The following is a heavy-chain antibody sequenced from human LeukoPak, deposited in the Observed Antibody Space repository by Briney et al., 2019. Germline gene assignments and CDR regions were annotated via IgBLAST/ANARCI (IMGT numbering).Heavy chain of an antibody. J-gene: IGHJ3*02. CDR2: IYYSGST. V-gene: IGHV4-59*12. D-gene: IGHD3-16*02. CDR1: GGSISSYY. CDR3: ARESVWGSYRYTSLYAFDI. Sequence: SETLSLTCTVSGGSISSYYWSWIRQPPGKGLEWIGYIYYSGSTNYNPSLKSRVTISVDTSKNQFSLQLNSVTPEDTAVYYCARESVWGSYRYTSLYAFDIWGQGTMVTVSS.